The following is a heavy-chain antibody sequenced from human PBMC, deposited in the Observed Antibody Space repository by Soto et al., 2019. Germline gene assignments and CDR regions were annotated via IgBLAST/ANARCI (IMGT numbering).Heavy chain of an antibody. CDR2: IWYDGSNK. Sequence: QVQLVESGGGVVQPGRSLRLSCAASGFTFSSYGMHWVRQAPGKGLEWVAVIWYDGSNKYYADSVKGRFTISRDNSKNTLDLQMNSLRAEDTAVYYCAREGIRDYGDSDAFDIWGQGTMVTVSS. CDR3: AREGIRDYGDSDAFDI. CDR1: GFTFSSYG. D-gene: IGHD4-17*01. J-gene: IGHJ3*02. V-gene: IGHV3-33*01.